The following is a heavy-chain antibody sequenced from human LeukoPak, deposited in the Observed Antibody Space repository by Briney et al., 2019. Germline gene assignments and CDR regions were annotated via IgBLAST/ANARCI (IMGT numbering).Heavy chain of an antibody. Sequence: GGSLRLSCAASGFTFSSYSMNWVRQAPGKGLEWVSSISSSSSYIYYADSVKGRFTISRDNAKNSLYLQMNSLRAEDTAVYYCARGRGNQEYYFGYWGQGTLVTVSS. V-gene: IGHV3-21*01. D-gene: IGHD4-23*01. J-gene: IGHJ4*02. CDR3: ARGRGNQEYYFGY. CDR1: GFTFSSYS. CDR2: ISSSSSYI.